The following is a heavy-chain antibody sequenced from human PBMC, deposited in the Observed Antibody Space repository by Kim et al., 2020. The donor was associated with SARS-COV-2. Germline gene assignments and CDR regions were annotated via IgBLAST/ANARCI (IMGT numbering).Heavy chain of an antibody. CDR2: ISSSGSTI. CDR3: AIYVRALRYFDWLSKGAY. Sequence: GGSLRLSCAASGFTFSDYYMSWIRQAPGKGLEWVSYISSSGSTIYYADSVKGRFTISRDNAKNSLYLQMNSLRAEDTAVYYCAIYVRALRYFDWLSKGAYWGQGTLVTVSS. V-gene: IGHV3-11*04. CDR1: GFTFSDYY. J-gene: IGHJ4*02. D-gene: IGHD3-9*01.